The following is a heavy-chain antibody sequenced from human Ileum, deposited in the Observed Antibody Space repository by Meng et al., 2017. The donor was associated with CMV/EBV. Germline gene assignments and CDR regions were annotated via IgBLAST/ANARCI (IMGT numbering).Heavy chain of an antibody. CDR3: ARDRYYDSSGFYFESAY. J-gene: IGHJ4*02. D-gene: IGHD3-22*01. V-gene: IGHV1-69*06. Sequence: TCSNYAISWMRQAPGQGLEWMGGILPILDTANYAPKFQGRLTITADKSTSTAYMELSSLRSEDTAVYYCARDRYYDSSGFYFESAYWGEGTPVTVSS. CDR2: ILPILDTA. CDR1: TCSNYA.